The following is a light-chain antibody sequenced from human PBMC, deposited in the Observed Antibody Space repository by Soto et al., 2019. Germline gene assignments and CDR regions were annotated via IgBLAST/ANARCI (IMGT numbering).Light chain of an antibody. V-gene: IGKV3-11*01. CDR3: QQRSNWPRT. J-gene: IGKJ1*01. CDR1: LSVNSY. Sequence: EILLTQSPATLSLSPGERATLSCRASLSVNSYLAWYQQKPGQAPRLLIYDSSNRATGIPPRFSGSGSGTDFTLTISSLEPEDSAVYYCQQRSNWPRTFGQGTRVEIK. CDR2: DSS.